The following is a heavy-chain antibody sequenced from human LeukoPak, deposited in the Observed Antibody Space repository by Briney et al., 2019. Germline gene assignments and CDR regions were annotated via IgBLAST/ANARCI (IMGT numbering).Heavy chain of an antibody. CDR3: ARDSPLRIAAVQPIDY. D-gene: IGHD6-13*01. J-gene: IGHJ4*02. V-gene: IGHV3-48*04. CDR1: GFTFSSYG. CDR2: ISSSGSTI. Sequence: SGGSLRLSCAASGFTFSSYGMSWVRQAPGKGLEWVSYISSSGSTIYYADSVKGRFTISRDNAKNSLYLQMNSLRAEDTAVYYCARDSPLRIAAVQPIDYWGQGTLVTVSS.